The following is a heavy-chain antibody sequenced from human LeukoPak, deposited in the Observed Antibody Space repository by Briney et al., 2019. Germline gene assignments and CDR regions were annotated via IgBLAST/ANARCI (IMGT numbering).Heavy chain of an antibody. CDR3: ARELTDSSGSTYALDI. Sequence: TGGSLRLSCTASGFTVSTKYMSWVRQAPGKGLEWVSVIYSGDSTDYADSVKGRFTISRDNSKNTLYLQMNSLRAEDTAVYYCARELTDSSGSTYALDIWGQGTMVTVSS. J-gene: IGHJ3*02. D-gene: IGHD3-22*01. CDR1: GFTVSTKY. V-gene: IGHV3-66*01. CDR2: IYSGDST.